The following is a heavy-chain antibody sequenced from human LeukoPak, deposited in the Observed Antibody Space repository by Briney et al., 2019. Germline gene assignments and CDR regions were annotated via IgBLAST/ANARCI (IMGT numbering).Heavy chain of an antibody. V-gene: IGHV4-59*01. CDR3: ARDSDSYGYYYMDV. CDR1: GGSISGYY. J-gene: IGHJ6*03. CDR2: IYYSGST. Sequence: SETLSLTCTVSGGSISGYYWNWIRQPPGKGLEWIGDIYYSGSTNYNPSLKSRVTISVDTSKNQFSLRLSSVTAADTAVYFCARDSDSYGYYYMDVWGKGTTVTVSS. D-gene: IGHD5-18*01.